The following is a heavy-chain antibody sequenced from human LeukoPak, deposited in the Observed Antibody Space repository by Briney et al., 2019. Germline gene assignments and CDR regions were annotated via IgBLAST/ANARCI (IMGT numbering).Heavy chain of an antibody. V-gene: IGHV1-2*04. D-gene: IGHD5-18*01. J-gene: IGHJ6*02. CDR2: XXPNSGGT. Sequence: SXYTFTGYYXXXXRQAXXQGLXXXXXXXPNSGGTNYAQKFQGWVTMTRDTSISTAYMELSRLRSDDTAVYYCARGDTAMVTNYYYYGMDVWGQGTTVTVSS. CDR1: XYTFTGYY. CDR3: ARGDTAMVTNYYYYGMDV.